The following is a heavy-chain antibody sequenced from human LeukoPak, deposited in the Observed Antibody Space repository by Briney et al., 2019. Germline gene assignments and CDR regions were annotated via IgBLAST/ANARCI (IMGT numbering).Heavy chain of an antibody. V-gene: IGHV3-7*01. CDR2: IKHDGSEK. J-gene: IGHJ4*02. Sequence: GGSLRLSCAASGFTFSSYSMNWVRQAPGKGLEWVANIKHDGSEKYYVDSVKGRFTISRDNAKNSLYLQMNSLRAEDTAVYYCARSDPIESVNMAELAGEFDYWGQGTLVTVSS. CDR3: ARSDPIESVNMAELAGEFDY. CDR1: GFTFSSYS. D-gene: IGHD1-26*01.